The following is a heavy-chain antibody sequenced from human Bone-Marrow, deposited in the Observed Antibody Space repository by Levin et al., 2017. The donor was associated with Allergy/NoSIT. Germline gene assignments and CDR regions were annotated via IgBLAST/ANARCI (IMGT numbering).Heavy chain of an antibody. Sequence: PGGSLRLSCTVSGGSVSTDTYYWSWIRQPPGKGLEWIGYISSSGSTSYNPSLMRRVTISMHTSKNQFSLKLTSVTPADTAVYYCARDDYSDFTGWVWGQGSLVAVSS. J-gene: IGHJ4*02. V-gene: IGHV4-61*01. CDR1: GGSVSTDTYY. CDR2: ISSSGST. D-gene: IGHD3-9*01. CDR3: ARDDYSDFTGWV.